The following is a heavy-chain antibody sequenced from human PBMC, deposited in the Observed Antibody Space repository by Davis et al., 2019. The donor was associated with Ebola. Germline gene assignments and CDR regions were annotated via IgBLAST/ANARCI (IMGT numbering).Heavy chain of an antibody. D-gene: IGHD2-15*01. V-gene: IGHV4-59*01. Sequence: ESLKISCAVSGFTFSNYNMNWVRQPPGKGLEWIGYIYYSGSTYYNPSLKSRVTISVDTSKNQFSLKLSSVTAADTAVYYCARGDNFDYWGQGTLVTVSS. CDR3: ARGDNFDY. CDR2: IYYSGST. J-gene: IGHJ4*02. CDR1: GFTFSNYN.